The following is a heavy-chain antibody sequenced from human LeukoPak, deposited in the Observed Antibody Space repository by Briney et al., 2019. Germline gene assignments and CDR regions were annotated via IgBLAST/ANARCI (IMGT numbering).Heavy chain of an antibody. Sequence: SETLSLTCTVSGGSISSYYWGWIRQPPGKGLEWIGYIYYSGSTNYNPSLKSRVTISVDTSKNQFSLKLSSVTAADTAVYYCARHYDFWSGFPGMDVWGQGTTVTVSS. CDR2: IYYSGST. D-gene: IGHD3-3*01. V-gene: IGHV4-59*08. CDR3: ARHYDFWSGFPGMDV. CDR1: GGSISSYY. J-gene: IGHJ6*02.